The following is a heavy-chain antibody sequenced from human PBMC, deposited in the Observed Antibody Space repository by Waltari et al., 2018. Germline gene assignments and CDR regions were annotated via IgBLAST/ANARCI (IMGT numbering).Heavy chain of an antibody. J-gene: IGHJ4*02. Sequence: EVQLVESGGGLVKPGGSLRLSCAASGFSLGTYAMTWVRPAPGKGLGWVSSISSRATYIYYAESLKGRFTISRDDSKNSVYLEISSLRVEDTAIYYCAGGLKGSSGRFEGYRGQGTLVTVAS. V-gene: IGHV3-21*01. D-gene: IGHD6-19*01. CDR2: ISSRATYI. CDR3: AGGLKGSSGRFEGY. CDR1: GFSLGTYA.